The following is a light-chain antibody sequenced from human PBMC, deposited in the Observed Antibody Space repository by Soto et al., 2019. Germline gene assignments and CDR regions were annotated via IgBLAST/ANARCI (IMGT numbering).Light chain of an antibody. CDR1: QSISRW. CDR2: DAS. V-gene: IGKV1-5*01. J-gene: IGKJ2*01. CDR3: QQYNGYYRT. Sequence: DIQMTQSPSTLSSSVGDRVTITCRASQSISRWLVWYQEKPGKAPKLLIYDASSLESGVPSRFSGSGSGTEFTLTISSLQPDDFATYYCQQYNGYYRTFGQGTKLEIK.